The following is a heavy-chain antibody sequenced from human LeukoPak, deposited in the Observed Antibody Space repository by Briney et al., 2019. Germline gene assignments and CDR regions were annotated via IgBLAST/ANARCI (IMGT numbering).Heavy chain of an antibody. D-gene: IGHD6-13*01. CDR2: ISAYNGNT. CDR1: GYTFTSYG. Sequence: GASVKVSCKASGYTFTSYGISWVRQAPGQGLEWMGWISAYNGNTNYAQKLQGRVTMTTDTSTSTAYMELRSLRSDDTAVYYCARDQPKNSRGPLDYWGQGTLVTVSS. J-gene: IGHJ4*02. V-gene: IGHV1-18*01. CDR3: ARDQPKNSRGPLDY.